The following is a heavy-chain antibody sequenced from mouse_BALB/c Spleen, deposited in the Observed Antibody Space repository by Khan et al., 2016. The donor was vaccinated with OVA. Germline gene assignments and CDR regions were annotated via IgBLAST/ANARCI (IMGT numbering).Heavy chain of an antibody. CDR2: IYPGSGLT. D-gene: IGHD1-1*01. CDR3: TRDYSLYYGSNPFAY. Sequence: LQQSGSELVRPGASVKLSCKASGYTFTSYWIHWVKQRPGQGLEWIGNIYPGSGLTNYDEKFKSRASLTVDTSSSTVYMQLSSLTSEDSAVYYGTRDYSLYYGSNPFAYWGQGTLVTVSA. CDR1: GYTFTSYW. J-gene: IGHJ3*01. V-gene: IGHV1S22*01.